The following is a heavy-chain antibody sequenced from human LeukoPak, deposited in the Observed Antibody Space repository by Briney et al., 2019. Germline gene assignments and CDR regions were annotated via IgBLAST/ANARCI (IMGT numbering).Heavy chain of an antibody. J-gene: IGHJ4*02. Sequence: GGSLRLSCAASGFTFSNCWMSWVRQAPGKGLEWVANIERDGSEKYYVDSVKGRLTISTDNAKNSLFLQMNSLRAEDTAVYYCATALTRGWDNWGQGTLVTVSS. CDR1: GFTFSNCW. CDR3: ATALTRGWDN. V-gene: IGHV3-7*01. CDR2: IERDGSEK. D-gene: IGHD6-19*01.